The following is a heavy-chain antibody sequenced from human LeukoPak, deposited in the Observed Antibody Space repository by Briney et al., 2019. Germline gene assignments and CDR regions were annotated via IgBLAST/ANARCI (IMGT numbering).Heavy chain of an antibody. J-gene: IGHJ4*02. D-gene: IGHD1/OR15-1a*01. CDR2: ISWNSGSI. Sequence: GGSLRLSCAASGFTFDDYAMHWVRQAPGKGLEWVSGISWNSGSIGYADSVKGRFTISRDNAKNSLYLQMNSLRAEDTALYYCAKDQTLTGTEGFDYWGQGTLVTVSS. CDR1: GFTFDDYA. CDR3: AKDQTLTGTEGFDY. V-gene: IGHV3-9*01.